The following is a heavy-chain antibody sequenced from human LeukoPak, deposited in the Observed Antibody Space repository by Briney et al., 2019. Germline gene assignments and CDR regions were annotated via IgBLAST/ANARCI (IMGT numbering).Heavy chain of an antibody. CDR2: IYHSGST. CDR3: ARGRGRFDP. CDR1: GYSISSGYY. D-gene: IGHD3-10*01. J-gene: IGHJ5*02. Sequence: SETLSLTCAVSGYSISSGYYWGWIRQPPGKGLEWIGSIYHSGSTNYNPSLKSRVTISVDTSKNQFSLKLSSVTAADTAVYYCARGRGRFDPWGQGTLVTVSS. V-gene: IGHV4-38-2*01.